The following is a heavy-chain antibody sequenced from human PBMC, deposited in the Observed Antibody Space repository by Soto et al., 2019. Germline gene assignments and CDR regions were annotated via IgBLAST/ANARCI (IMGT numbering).Heavy chain of an antibody. CDR2: IGADGDGI. Sequence: GSLRLSCVASGFTFRTYAVAWIRQAPGKGLEWVSVIGADGDGIQYADPVEGRFTISRDNSQSSLYLQMNSLRAEDTAVYYCAKYSTTAASRYFDLWGQGTLVTGSS. D-gene: IGHD1-1*01. J-gene: IGHJ4*02. CDR3: AKYSTTAASRYFDL. V-gene: IGHV3-23*01. CDR1: GFTFRTYA.